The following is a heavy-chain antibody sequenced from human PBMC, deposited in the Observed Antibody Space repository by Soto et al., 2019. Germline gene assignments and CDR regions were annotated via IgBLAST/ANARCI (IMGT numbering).Heavy chain of an antibody. CDR1: GSTFSSYG. CDR3: ASILPKGLFDY. J-gene: IGHJ4*02. CDR2: ISYDGSNK. Sequence: PGGSLRLSCAASGSTFSSYGMHWVRQAPGKGLEWVAVISYDGSNKYYADSVKGRFTISRDNSKNTLYLQMNSLRAEDTAVYYCASILPKGLFDYWGQGT. V-gene: IGHV3-30*03.